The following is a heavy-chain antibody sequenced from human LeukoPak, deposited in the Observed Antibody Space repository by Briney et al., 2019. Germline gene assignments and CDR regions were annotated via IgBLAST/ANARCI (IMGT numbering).Heavy chain of an antibody. J-gene: IGHJ4*02. V-gene: IGHV1-69*01. D-gene: IGHD5-18*01. CDR1: GGTFSRFA. CDR3: ARADTAMVTFDY. Sequence: ASVKVSCKTSGGTFSRFAISWVRQAPGQGLEWMGGIIPIFGPANYAQKFQGRVTITADESTSTAYMELSSLRSEDTAVHYCARADTAMVTFDYWGQGTLVTVSS. CDR2: IIPIFGPA.